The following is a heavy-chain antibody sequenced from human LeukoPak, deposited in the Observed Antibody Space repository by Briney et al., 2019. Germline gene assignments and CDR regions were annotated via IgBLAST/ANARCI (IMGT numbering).Heavy chain of an antibody. Sequence: SGGSPRLSCAASGFTFSSYTMSWVRQAPGKGLEWVSVISDSGDRTYYADSVKGRFTISRDNSKNTLYMQMNSLRAEDTAVYYCAREIPAAITPYYYYGMDVWGQGTTVTVSS. CDR3: AREIPAAITPYYYYGMDV. CDR1: GFTFSSYT. V-gene: IGHV3-23*01. CDR2: ISDSGDRT. J-gene: IGHJ6*02. D-gene: IGHD2-2*02.